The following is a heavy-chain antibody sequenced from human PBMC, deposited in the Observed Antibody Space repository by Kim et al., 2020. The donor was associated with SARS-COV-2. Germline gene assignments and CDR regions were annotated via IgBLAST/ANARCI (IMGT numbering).Heavy chain of an antibody. J-gene: IGHJ6*02. CDR1: GFTFSSYS. CDR3: ARDRDIGVVIAIFSDIDHAYCMDV. CDR2: ISSSSSTI. D-gene: IGHD2-21*01. Sequence: GGSLRLSCAASGFTFSSYSMNWVRQAPGKGLEWVSYISSSSSTIYYADSVKGRFTISRDNAKNSLYLQMNSLRDEDTAVYYCARDRDIGVVIAIFSDIDHAYCMDVWGQGTTVTVSS. V-gene: IGHV3-48*02.